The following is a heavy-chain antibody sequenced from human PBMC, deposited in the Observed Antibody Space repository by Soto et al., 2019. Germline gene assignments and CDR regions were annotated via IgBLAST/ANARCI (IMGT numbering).Heavy chain of an antibody. CDR3: ASTSSGYFDY. V-gene: IGHV3-53*01. J-gene: IGHJ4*02. CDR2: IYSGGST. D-gene: IGHD3-22*01. CDR1: GFTVSSNY. Sequence: PGGSLRLSCAASGFTVSSNYMSWVRQAPGKGLEWVSVIYSGGSTYYADSVKGRFTISRDNPKNTLYLQMNSLRAEDTAVYYCASTSSGYFDYWGQGTLVTVSS.